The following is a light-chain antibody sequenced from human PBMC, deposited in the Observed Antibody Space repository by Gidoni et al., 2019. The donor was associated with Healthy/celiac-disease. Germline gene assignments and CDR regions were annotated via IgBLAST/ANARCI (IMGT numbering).Light chain of an antibody. CDR2: GNC. CDR1: SSNIGAGYD. V-gene: IGLV1-40*01. Sequence: QSVLTQPPSVSGDPGQRVTIACTGSSSNIGAGYDVHWYQLVPGPAPKLLSHGNCKRPSGVPARFSGSKSGTSASLAITGLPAGEGADYYCQSYDSSLSGRYVFGTGTKVTVL. J-gene: IGLJ1*01. CDR3: QSYDSSLSGRYV.